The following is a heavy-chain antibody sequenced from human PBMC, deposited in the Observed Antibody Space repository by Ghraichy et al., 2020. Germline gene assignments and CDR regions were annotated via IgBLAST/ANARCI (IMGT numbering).Heavy chain of an antibody. V-gene: IGHV4-59*08. CDR3: AGHVGQQQAPRD. J-gene: IGHJ4*02. D-gene: IGHD6-13*01. Sequence: SETLSLTCTVSGGSISSSYWSWIRQPPGKGLEWIGYIYYSGSTNYNPSLKSRVTISVDTSKNQLSLNLSSVTAADTAVYYCAGHVGQQQAPRDWGQGTLVTVSS. CDR1: GGSISSSY. CDR2: IYYSGST.